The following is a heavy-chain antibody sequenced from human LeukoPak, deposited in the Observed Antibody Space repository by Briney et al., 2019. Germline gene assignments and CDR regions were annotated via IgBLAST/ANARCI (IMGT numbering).Heavy chain of an antibody. Sequence: SETLSLTCPVSTGSLSSGVYYWGWIRQHPGKGLEWLGYIYYSGSTYYNPSLKSRVTISVDTSKNQFSLKLSSVTAADTAVYYCARGVRWLQLSYFDYWGQGTLVTVSS. CDR3: ARGVRWLQLSYFDY. V-gene: IGHV4-31*03. D-gene: IGHD5-24*01. CDR2: IYYSGST. CDR1: TGSLSSGVYY. J-gene: IGHJ4*02.